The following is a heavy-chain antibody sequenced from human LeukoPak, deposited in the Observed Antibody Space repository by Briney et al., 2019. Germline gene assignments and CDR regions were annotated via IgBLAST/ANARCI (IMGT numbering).Heavy chain of an antibody. CDR1: GDSLSSHC. D-gene: IGHD6-19*01. J-gene: IGHJ4*02. V-gene: IGHV4-59*08. Sequence: SETLSLTCTVSGDSLSSHCWSWIRQPPGKGLEWIGYIYGSGSTHYDPSLRSRVTISEDTSKNQFSLKLTSVTAADTAVYYCARNVGWYSHDSWGQGTLVTVSS. CDR2: IYGSGST. CDR3: ARNVGWYSHDS.